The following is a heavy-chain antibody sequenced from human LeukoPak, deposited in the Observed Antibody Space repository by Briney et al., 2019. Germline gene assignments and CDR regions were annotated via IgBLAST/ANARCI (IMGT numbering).Heavy chain of an antibody. V-gene: IGHV3-30*04. CDR2: ISYDGSDE. CDR1: GFTFSSYA. CDR3: ARDFTPEWFDIH. J-gene: IGHJ4*02. Sequence: GRSLRLSCAASGFTFSSYAMHWVRQAPGKGLEWVGVISYDGSDEYYTDSVKGRFTISRDNSKNTVYLQMNSLRADDTAVYYCARDFTPEWFDIHWGQGTLVTVS. D-gene: IGHD3-3*01.